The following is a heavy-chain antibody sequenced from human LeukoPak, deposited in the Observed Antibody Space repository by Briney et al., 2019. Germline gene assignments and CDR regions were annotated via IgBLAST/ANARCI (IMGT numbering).Heavy chain of an antibody. J-gene: IGHJ4*02. V-gene: IGHV3-23*01. D-gene: IGHD6-6*01. CDR1: GVTFSSYP. CDR3: AKNTQYSGYYDC. Sequence: GGSLRLSCAASGVTFSSYPMTWVRQAPGKGPEWVSFISDSGGITYYADSVKGRFTISRDNSKNTLYLQMNSLRAEDTAVYYCAKNTQYSGYYDCWGQGTLVAVSS. CDR2: ISDSGGIT.